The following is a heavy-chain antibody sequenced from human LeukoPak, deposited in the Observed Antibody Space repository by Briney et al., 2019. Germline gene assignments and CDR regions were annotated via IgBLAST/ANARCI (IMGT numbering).Heavy chain of an antibody. D-gene: IGHD2-15*01. J-gene: IGHJ4*02. CDR3: VRVSLSPLLPIDY. Sequence: EASVKVSCKASGYTFTAYYLHWVRQAPGQGLGWMGWINSNSGDTNSAQKFQGRVTLTRDTSITTAYMEMSSLSSDDTAVYYCVRVSLSPLLPIDYWGQGTLVTVSS. CDR2: INSNSGDT. V-gene: IGHV1-2*02. CDR1: GYTFTAYY.